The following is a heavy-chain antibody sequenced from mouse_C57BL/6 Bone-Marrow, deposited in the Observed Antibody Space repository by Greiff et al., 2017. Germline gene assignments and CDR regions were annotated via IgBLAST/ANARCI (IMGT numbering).Heavy chain of an antibody. Sequence: VQLQQPGAELVKPGASVKMSCKASGYTFTSYWITWVKQRPGQGLEWIGDICPGSGSTNYNEKFTRKATLTVNTSSSTAYMQLSSLTSEDSAVYSGARKRGLRSPYIDYWGQGTTLTVSS. J-gene: IGHJ2*01. CDR3: ARKRGLRSPYIDY. D-gene: IGHD2-4*01. CDR2: ICPGSGST. CDR1: GYTFTSYW. V-gene: IGHV1-55*01.